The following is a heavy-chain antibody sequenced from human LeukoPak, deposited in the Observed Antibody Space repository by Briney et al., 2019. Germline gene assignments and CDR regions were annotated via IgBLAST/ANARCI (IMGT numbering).Heavy chain of an antibody. CDR3: ASRGGPGGDYYYYYYYGMDV. CDR2: INTNTGNP. J-gene: IGHJ6*02. Sequence: ASVTVSCKASGYTFTSYAMNWVRQAPGQGLEWMGWINTNTGNPTYAQGFTGRFVFSLDTSVSTAYLQISSLKAEDTAVYYCASRGGPGGDYYYYYYYGMDVWGQGTTVTVSS. V-gene: IGHV7-4-1*02. D-gene: IGHD4-17*01. CDR1: GYTFTSYA.